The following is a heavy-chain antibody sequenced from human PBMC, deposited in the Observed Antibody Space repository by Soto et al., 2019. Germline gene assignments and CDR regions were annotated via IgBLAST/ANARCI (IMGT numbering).Heavy chain of an antibody. CDR1: GFTFSSYS. Sequence: VSLRLSCAASGFTFSSYSMNWVRQAPGKGLEWVSYISSSSSTIYYADSVKGRFTISRDNAKNSLYLQMNSLRDEDTAVYYCARDVLLSITIFGVVSPDYGMDVWGQGTTVTVSS. CDR3: ARDVLLSITIFGVVSPDYGMDV. CDR2: ISSSSSTI. V-gene: IGHV3-48*02. D-gene: IGHD3-3*01. J-gene: IGHJ6*02.